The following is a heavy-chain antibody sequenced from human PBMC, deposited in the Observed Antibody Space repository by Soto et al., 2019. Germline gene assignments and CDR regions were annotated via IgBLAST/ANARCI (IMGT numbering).Heavy chain of an antibody. CDR1: GFTFSSYA. V-gene: IGHV3-23*01. CDR3: AKVVVAAPWYFDY. J-gene: IGHJ4*02. D-gene: IGHD2-15*01. Sequence: GGSLRLSCAASGFTFSSYAMSWVRQAPGKGLEWVSASSGSGGSTYYADSVKGRFTISRDNSKNTRYLQMNSLRAEDTAVYYCAKVVVAAPWYFDYWGQGTLVTVSS. CDR2: SSGSGGST.